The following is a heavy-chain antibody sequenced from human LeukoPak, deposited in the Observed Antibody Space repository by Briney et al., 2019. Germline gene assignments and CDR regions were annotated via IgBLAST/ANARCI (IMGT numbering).Heavy chain of an antibody. V-gene: IGHV1-69*04. CDR3: ATHGGDGYNYSDY. D-gene: IGHD5-24*01. Sequence: SVKVSCKASGGSFSCYAISWVRQAPGQGLEWMGRIIPIFGIANYAQKFQGRVTITADKSTSTAYMELSSLRSEDTAVYYCATHGGDGYNYSDYWGQGPLVTVSS. J-gene: IGHJ4*02. CDR2: IIPIFGIA. CDR1: GGSFSCYA.